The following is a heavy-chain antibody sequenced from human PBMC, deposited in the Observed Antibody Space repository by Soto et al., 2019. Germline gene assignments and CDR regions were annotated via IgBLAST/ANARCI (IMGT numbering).Heavy chain of an antibody. CDR3: AKDPSSGYTRGDFDF. D-gene: IGHD3-22*01. V-gene: IGHV3-30*18. CDR1: GFSFSTYG. J-gene: IGHJ2*01. CDR2: ISHDGGNE. Sequence: QVHLEESGGGVVQPGRSLRLSCAASGFSFSTYGMHWVRQAPGKGLEWVAVISHDGGNEYYADSVKGRFTISRDSSKNTVYLQMNNVRAEDTAVYYCAKDPSSGYTRGDFDFWGQGTLVTVSS.